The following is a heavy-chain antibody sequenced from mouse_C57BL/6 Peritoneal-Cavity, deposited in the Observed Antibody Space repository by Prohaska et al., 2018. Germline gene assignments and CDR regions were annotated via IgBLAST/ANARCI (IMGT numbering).Heavy chain of an antibody. J-gene: IGHJ2*01. Sequence: EVQLQQTGPVLVKPGASVKMSCKASGYTFTDYYMNWVKQSHGKSLEWIGVINPYNGGTSYNQKLKGKATLTVDKSSSTAYMELNSLTSEDSAVYYCASYYGSSHFDYWGKGTTLTVSS. V-gene: IGHV1-19*01. CDR2: INPYNGGT. CDR3: ASYYGSSHFDY. CDR1: GYTFTDYY. D-gene: IGHD1-1*01.